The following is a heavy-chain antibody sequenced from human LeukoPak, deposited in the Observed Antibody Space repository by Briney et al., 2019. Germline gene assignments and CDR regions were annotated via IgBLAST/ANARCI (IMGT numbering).Heavy chain of an antibody. Sequence: GGSLRLSCAASGFTFSDHYMDWVRQAPGKGLEWVGRTRNKANSYTTEYAASVKGRFTISRDDSKNSLYLQMNRLKTEEPTVYYCAKATVVTPMDVWGKGTTVTVSS. V-gene: IGHV3-72*01. D-gene: IGHD4-23*01. CDR3: AKATVVTPMDV. CDR2: TRNKANSYTT. CDR1: GFTFSDHY. J-gene: IGHJ6*04.